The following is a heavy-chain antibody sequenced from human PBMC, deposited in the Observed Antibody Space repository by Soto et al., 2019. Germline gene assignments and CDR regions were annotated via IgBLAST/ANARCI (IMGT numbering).Heavy chain of an antibody. CDR3: TRDVWSGFYKWFDL. J-gene: IGHJ5*02. V-gene: IGHV4-4*02. CDR1: SGSISNGDW. CDR2: IFRSGST. Sequence: QVYLQESGPGLVKPSGTLCLTCTVSSGSISNGDWWSWVRQPPGKGLEWIGEIFRSGSTDYNPSLKSRATISIDKSKNQIFLKLSSVNAADTAVYYCTRDVWSGFYKWFDLWGQGTLVTVSS. D-gene: IGHD3-3*01.